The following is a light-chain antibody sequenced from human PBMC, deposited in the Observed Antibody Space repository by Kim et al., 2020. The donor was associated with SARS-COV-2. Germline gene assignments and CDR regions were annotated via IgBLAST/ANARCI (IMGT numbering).Light chain of an antibody. Sequence: VSPGERATLPCRASQSVSSNLAWYQQKPGQAPRLLIYGASTRATGIPARFSGSGSGTEFTLTISSLQSEDFAVYYCQQYNNWLVTFGGGTKVDIK. CDR1: QSVSSN. V-gene: IGKV3-15*01. CDR2: GAS. J-gene: IGKJ4*01. CDR3: QQYNNWLVT.